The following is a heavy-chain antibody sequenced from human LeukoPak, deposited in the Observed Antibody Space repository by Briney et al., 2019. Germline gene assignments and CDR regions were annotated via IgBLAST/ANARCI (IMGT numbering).Heavy chain of an antibody. CDR1: GFTFSSYA. CDR2: ISGSGGST. V-gene: IGHV3-23*01. Sequence: GGSLRLSCAASGFTFSSYAMSWVRQAPGKGLEWVSAISGSGGSTYYADSVKGRFTISRDNSKNTLYLQMNSLRAEDTAVYYCAKDGGVRRGYSSSWLDYWGQGTLVTVSS. J-gene: IGHJ4*02. CDR3: AKDGGVRRGYSSSWLDY. D-gene: IGHD6-13*01.